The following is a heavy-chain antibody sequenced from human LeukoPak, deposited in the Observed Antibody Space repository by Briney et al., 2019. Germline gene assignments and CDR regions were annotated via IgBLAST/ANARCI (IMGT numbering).Heavy chain of an antibody. Sequence: PSETLSLTCAVYGGSFSGYYWSWIRQPPGKGLEWIGEINHSGSTNYNPSLKSRVTISVDTSKNQFSLKLSSVTAADTAVYYCARRGGGSWEFDYWGQGTLVTVSS. CDR3: ARRGGGSWEFDY. CDR2: INHSGST. J-gene: IGHJ4*02. D-gene: IGHD2-15*01. V-gene: IGHV4-34*01. CDR1: GGSFSGYY.